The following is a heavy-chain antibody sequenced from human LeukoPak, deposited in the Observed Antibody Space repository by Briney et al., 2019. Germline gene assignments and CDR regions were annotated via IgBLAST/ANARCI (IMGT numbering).Heavy chain of an antibody. V-gene: IGHV1-8*02. Sequence: GASVKVSCKASGYTFTSYDINWVRQATGQGLEWMGWMNPNSGNTAYAQKFQGRVTMTRNTSISTAYMELSSLRSEDTAVYYCAGSLGYCTSNVCYLKYWGQGTLVTVSS. D-gene: IGHD2-8*01. J-gene: IGHJ4*02. CDR2: MNPNSGNT. CDR1: GYTFTSYD. CDR3: AGSLGYCTSNVCYLKY.